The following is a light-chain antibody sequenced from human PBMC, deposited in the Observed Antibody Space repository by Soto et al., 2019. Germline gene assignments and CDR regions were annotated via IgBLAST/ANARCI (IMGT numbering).Light chain of an antibody. CDR1: GGDVGGYNF. CDR2: DVS. J-gene: IGLJ1*01. V-gene: IGLV2-11*01. CDR3: CSFAGSHTSPA. Sequence: QSVLTQPRSVSGSPGQSVTISCTGTGGDVGGYNFVSWYQLHPGKAPKLMILDVSKRPSGVPDRFSGSKSGNTASLTISGLQADDEADYYCCSFAGSHTSPAFGGGTRSPS.